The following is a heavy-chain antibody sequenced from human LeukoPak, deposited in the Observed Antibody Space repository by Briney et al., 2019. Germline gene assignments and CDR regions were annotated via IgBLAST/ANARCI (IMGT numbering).Heavy chain of an antibody. V-gene: IGHV3-23*01. D-gene: IGHD1-26*01. J-gene: IGHJ3*02. CDR1: GFTFSSYG. CDR2: ISGSGGST. Sequence: GGTLRLSCAASGFTFSSYGMSWVRQAPGKGLEWVSAISGSGGSTYYADSVKGRFTISRDNSKNTLYLQMNSLRAEDTAVYYCAKEGYSGGAAFDIWGQGTMVTVSS. CDR3: AKEGYSGGAAFDI.